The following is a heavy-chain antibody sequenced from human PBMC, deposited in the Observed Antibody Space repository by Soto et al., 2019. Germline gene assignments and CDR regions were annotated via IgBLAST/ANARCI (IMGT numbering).Heavy chain of an antibody. CDR1: GFTFSSYS. CDR3: AKDSVLYSSGPSYYFDY. Sequence: LRLSCAASGFTFSSYSMSWVRQAPGKGLEWVSAISGSGGSTYYADSVKGRFTISRDNSKNTLYLQMNSLRAEDTAVYYCAKDSVLYSSGPSYYFDYWGQGTLVTVSS. CDR2: ISGSGGST. V-gene: IGHV3-23*01. D-gene: IGHD6-19*01. J-gene: IGHJ4*02.